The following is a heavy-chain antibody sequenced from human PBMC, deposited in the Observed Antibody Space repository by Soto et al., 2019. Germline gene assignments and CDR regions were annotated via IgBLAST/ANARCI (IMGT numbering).Heavy chain of an antibody. CDR1: GYTFTSYG. V-gene: IGHV1-18*01. Sequence: ASVKVSCKASGYTFTSYGISWVRQAPGQGLEWMGWISAYNGNTNYAQKLQGRVTMTTDTSTSTAYMELRSLRSDDTAVYYCARERMIWFGELLDDAFGIWGQGTMVTVSS. CDR2: ISAYNGNT. CDR3: ARERMIWFGELLDDAFGI. D-gene: IGHD3-10*01. J-gene: IGHJ3*02.